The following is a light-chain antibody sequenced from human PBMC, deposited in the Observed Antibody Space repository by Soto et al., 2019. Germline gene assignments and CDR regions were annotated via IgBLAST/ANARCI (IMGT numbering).Light chain of an antibody. Sequence: EIVMTQSPATLSVSPGERVTLSCRASQSINDNVAWYQQKTGQAPRLLMYSATTRATGIPARFSGSGSGTEFTLTISSLQSEDFAVYYCQQYHNWPPLTFGGGTKGEIK. CDR2: SAT. J-gene: IGKJ4*01. V-gene: IGKV3-15*01. CDR1: QSINDN. CDR3: QQYHNWPPLT.